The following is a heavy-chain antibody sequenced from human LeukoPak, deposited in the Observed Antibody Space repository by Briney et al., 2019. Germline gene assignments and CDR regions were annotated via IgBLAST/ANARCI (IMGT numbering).Heavy chain of an antibody. CDR3: AGRYYDILTGYYTDAFDI. V-gene: IGHV3-21*01. Sequence: GGSLRLSCAASGFTFSRFSMNWVRQAPGKGLEWVSSISSSGTYIYYADSVKGRFTISRDNAKNSLYLQMNSLSAEDTAVYYCAGRYYDILTGYYTDAFDIWGQGTMVTVSS. D-gene: IGHD3-9*01. CDR2: ISSSGTYI. CDR1: GFTFSRFS. J-gene: IGHJ3*02.